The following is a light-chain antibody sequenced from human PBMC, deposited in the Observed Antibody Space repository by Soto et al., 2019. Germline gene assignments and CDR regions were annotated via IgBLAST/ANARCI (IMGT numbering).Light chain of an antibody. J-gene: IGKJ1*01. Sequence: DIQMTQSPSTLSASIGDRVTITCRASEGIGEWLAWYQLKPGKAPHLLIYEASYLQSGVPSRFRGGGSGTEFTLTITSLQPEDFATYYCQQFSDYNPTFGQGTKVEIK. V-gene: IGKV1-5*01. CDR3: QQFSDYNPT. CDR2: EAS. CDR1: EGIGEW.